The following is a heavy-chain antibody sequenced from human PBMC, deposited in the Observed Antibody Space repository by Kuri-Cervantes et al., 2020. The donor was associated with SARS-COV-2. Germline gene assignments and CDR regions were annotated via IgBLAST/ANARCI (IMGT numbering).Heavy chain of an antibody. V-gene: IGHV1-58*02. CDR2: IVVGSGNT. D-gene: IGHD4-23*01. CDR1: GFTFTSSA. J-gene: IGHJ4*02. CDR3: EVWGPVVTPFFDY. Sequence: SVKVSCKASGFTFTSSAMQWVRQARGQRLEWIGWIVVGSGNTNYAQKFQERVTITRDMSTSTAYMELSSLRSEDTAVYYCEVWGPVVTPFFDYWGQGTLVTVSS.